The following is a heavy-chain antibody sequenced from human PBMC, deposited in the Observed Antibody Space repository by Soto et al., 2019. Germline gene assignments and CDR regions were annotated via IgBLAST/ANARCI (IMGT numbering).Heavy chain of an antibody. Sequence: QVQLVESGGGVVQPGRSLRLSCAASGFTFSSYGMHGVRQAPGKGLEWVAVIWYDGSNKYYADSVKGRFTISRDNSKNTLYLQMNSLRAEDTAVYYCARGKMATIITDAFDIWGQGTMVTVSS. V-gene: IGHV3-33*01. CDR2: IWYDGSNK. CDR1: GFTFSSYG. D-gene: IGHD5-12*01. J-gene: IGHJ3*02. CDR3: ARGKMATIITDAFDI.